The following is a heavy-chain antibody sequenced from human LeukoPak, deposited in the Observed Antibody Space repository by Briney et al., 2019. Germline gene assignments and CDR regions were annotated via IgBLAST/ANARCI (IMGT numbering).Heavy chain of an antibody. Sequence: SVKVSCKTSGGTFTSYAITWVRQAPGQGLEWMGKIIPISGTTNYAQKFQGRVTFTADESTSTAYMELSSLRSEDTALYYCARKLRLGGNWFDPWGQGTLVAVSS. D-gene: IGHD1-26*01. CDR1: GGTFTSYA. V-gene: IGHV1-69*13. J-gene: IGHJ5*02. CDR2: IIPISGTT. CDR3: ARKLRLGGNWFDP.